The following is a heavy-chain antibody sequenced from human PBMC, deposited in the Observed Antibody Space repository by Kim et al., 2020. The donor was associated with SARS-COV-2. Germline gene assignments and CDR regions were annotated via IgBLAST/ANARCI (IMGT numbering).Heavy chain of an antibody. Sequence: GGSLILSCTTSGFIFSQYALSWVRRAPGKGLEWVSSISASGGSTYYADSVKGRFTISRDNSKNTLYLQVNSLGTEDTAVFYCARELIPPSLLYYDSSGLFVSWGQGALVTVSS. V-gene: IGHV3-23*01. CDR3: ARELIPPSLLYYDSSGLFVS. J-gene: IGHJ4*02. CDR1: GFIFSQYA. D-gene: IGHD3-22*01. CDR2: ISASGGST.